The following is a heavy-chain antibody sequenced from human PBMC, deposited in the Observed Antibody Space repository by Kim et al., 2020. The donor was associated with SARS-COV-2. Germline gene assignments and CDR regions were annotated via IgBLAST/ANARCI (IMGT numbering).Heavy chain of an antibody. CDR1: GFTLSPYE. Sequence: GGSLRLSCAASGFTLSPYEMHWVRQAPGKGLEWVAVVLSNGITKYYADSVKGRFTISKDISKNTLYLRMSSLRAEDTAVCYCLRMNYLDYWGQGTLVTVSA. V-gene: IGHV3-33*01. J-gene: IGHJ4*02. CDR2: VLSNGITK. CDR3: LRMNYLDY.